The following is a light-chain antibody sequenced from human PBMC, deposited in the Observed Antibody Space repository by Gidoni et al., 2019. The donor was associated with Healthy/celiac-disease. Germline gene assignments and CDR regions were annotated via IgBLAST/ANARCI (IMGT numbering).Light chain of an antibody. CDR3: QQYNNWPVT. Sequence: EIVLTQSPATLSVSPGERATLSCRASQSVSSNLAWYQQKPGQAPRLLIYGASTRATGIPARFSGSGSGTEVTLTISSLQSEDFAVYYCQQYNNWPVTFGGGTMVEIK. CDR2: GAS. J-gene: IGKJ4*01. V-gene: IGKV3-15*01. CDR1: QSVSSN.